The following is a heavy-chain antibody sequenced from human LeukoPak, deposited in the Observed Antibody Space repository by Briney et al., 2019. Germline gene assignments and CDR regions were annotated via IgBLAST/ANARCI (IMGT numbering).Heavy chain of an antibody. CDR2: IFYSGIT. CDR3: ASGPYPAAGTDHQFDY. D-gene: IGHD6-13*01. CDR1: GASNSSYY. J-gene: IGHJ4*02. V-gene: IGHV4-59*01. Sequence: SETLSLTCTVSGASNSSYYWSWIRQPPGKGLEWIGYIFYSGITHYNPSLKSRVTMSVDTSKNQFSLKLSSVTAADTAAYFCASGPYPAAGTDHQFDYWGQGTLVTVFS.